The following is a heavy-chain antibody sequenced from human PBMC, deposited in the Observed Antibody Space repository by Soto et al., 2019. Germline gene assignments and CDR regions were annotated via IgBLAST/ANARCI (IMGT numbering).Heavy chain of an antibody. CDR3: ARDSGYDNNWFDP. CDR1: GFTFSSCE. D-gene: IGHD3-22*01. J-gene: IGHJ5*02. Sequence: GGSLRLSCAASGFTFSSCEMNWVRQAPGKGLEWVSYISTSGSVTYYTDSVRGRFTISRDNAKNSLYLQMNSLRAEDTAVYYCARDSGYDNNWFDPWGQGTLVTVSS. V-gene: IGHV3-48*03. CDR2: ISTSGSVT.